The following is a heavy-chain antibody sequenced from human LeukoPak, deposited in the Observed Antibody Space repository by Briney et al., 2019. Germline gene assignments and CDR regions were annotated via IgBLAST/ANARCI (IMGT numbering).Heavy chain of an antibody. CDR2: INAGKGNT. CDR3: ARDGGSSWTYYYYYYGMDV. D-gene: IGHD6-13*01. Sequence: GASVKVSCKASGYTFTSYAMHWVRQAPGQRLEWMGWINAGKGNTKYSQKFQGRVTITRDTSASTAYMELSSLRSEDTAVYYCARDGGSSWTYYYYYYGMDVWGQGTTVTVSS. CDR1: GYTFTSYA. J-gene: IGHJ6*02. V-gene: IGHV1-3*01.